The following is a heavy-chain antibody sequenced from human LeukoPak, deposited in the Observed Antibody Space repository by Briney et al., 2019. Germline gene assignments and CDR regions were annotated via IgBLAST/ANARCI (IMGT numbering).Heavy chain of an antibody. J-gene: IGHJ4*02. CDR3: ARDPGDYFGGY. CDR1: GFTFSSYW. V-gene: IGHV3-7*01. CDR2: IKQDGSEK. D-gene: IGHD4-17*01. Sequence: GGSLRLSCVAPGFTFSSYWMSWVRQAPGRGLEWVANIKQDGSEKYYVDSVKGRFTISRDNTKNSLYLQMSSLRAEDTAVFYCARDPGDYFGGYWGQGTLVTVSS.